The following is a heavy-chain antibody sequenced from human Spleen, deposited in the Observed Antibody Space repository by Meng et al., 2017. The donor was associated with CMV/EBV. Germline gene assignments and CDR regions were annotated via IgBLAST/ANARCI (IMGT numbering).Heavy chain of an antibody. CDR2: ISGRSTNI. D-gene: IGHD3-10*01. J-gene: IGHJ6*02. CDR3: ARDLPPLTMVRGVIISPLSGMDV. Sequence: LSLTCAASGFNFSSYSMNWVRQSPGKGLEWVSFISGRSTNIYYADSLKGRFTISRDNAKKSLFLQMNSLRAEDTAVYYCARDLPPLTMVRGVIISPLSGMDVWGQGTTVTVSS. CDR1: GFNFSSYS. V-gene: IGHV3-21*01.